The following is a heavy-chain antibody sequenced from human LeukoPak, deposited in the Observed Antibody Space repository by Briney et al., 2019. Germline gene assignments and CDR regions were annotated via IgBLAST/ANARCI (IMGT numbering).Heavy chain of an antibody. J-gene: IGHJ5*02. V-gene: IGHV3-23*01. Sequence: GGSLRLSCAASGFTFSSYAMSWVRQAPGEGLEWVSAISGSGGSTYYADSVKGRFTISRENSKNTLYLQMNSLRAEDTAVYYCARPALGYCSSTSCYTSWFDPWGQGTLVTVSS. CDR3: ARPALGYCSSTSCYTSWFDP. CDR1: GFTFSSYA. D-gene: IGHD2-2*02. CDR2: ISGSGGST.